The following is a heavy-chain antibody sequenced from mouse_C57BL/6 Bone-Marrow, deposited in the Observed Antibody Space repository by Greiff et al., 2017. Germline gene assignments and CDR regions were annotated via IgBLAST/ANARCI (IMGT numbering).Heavy chain of an antibody. J-gene: IGHJ3*01. D-gene: IGHD1-1*01. CDR1: GFTFSSYA. CDR3: ARVAHYYGSSYVGFAY. CDR2: ISDGGSYT. Sequence: EVQLVESGGGLVKPGGSLKLSCAASGFTFSSYAMSWVRQTPEKRLEWVATISDGGSYTYYPDNVKGRFTISRDNAKNNLYLQMSHLKSGDTAMYYYARVAHYYGSSYVGFAYWGQGTLVTVSA. V-gene: IGHV5-4*01.